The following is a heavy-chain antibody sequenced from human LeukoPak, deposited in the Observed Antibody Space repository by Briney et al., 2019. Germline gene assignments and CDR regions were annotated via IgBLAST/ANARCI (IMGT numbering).Heavy chain of an antibody. CDR3: ARYSSSWFVDY. CDR1: GYSFTSYW. Sequence: GESLKISCKASGYSFTSYWIAWVRQMPGKGLEWMGIIYPGDSDTRYSPSFQGQVTISADKSISTAYLQWSSLKASDTAMYYCARYSSSWFVDYWGQGTLVTVSS. CDR2: IYPGDSDT. V-gene: IGHV5-51*01. D-gene: IGHD6-13*01. J-gene: IGHJ4*02.